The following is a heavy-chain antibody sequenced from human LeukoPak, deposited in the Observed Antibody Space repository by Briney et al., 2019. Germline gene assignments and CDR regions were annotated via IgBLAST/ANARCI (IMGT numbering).Heavy chain of an antibody. J-gene: IGHJ5*01. V-gene: IGHV3-7*01. CDR1: GFTFSNYW. Sequence: GGSLRLSCAASGFTFSNYWMNWLRQAPGKGLEWVANIKQDGSEKYYVDSVKGRFTISRGNAKNSLHLQMNSLRAEDAGVYYCAKEGAYPIITYDSWGRGTLVTVSS. CDR3: AKEGAYPIITYDS. D-gene: IGHD1-14*01. CDR2: IKQDGSEK.